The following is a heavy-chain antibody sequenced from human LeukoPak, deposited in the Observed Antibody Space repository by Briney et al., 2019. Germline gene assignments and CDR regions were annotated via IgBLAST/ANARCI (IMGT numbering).Heavy chain of an antibody. CDR1: GFTFSSYS. V-gene: IGHV3-21*01. Sequence: GGSLRLSCAASGFTFSSYSMNWVRQAPGKGLEWVSSISVSSSYMYYADSVKGRFTISRGNAKNSLFLQMNSLRAEDTAVYYCARDTSMVRGVSYYYMDVWGKGTTVTVSS. J-gene: IGHJ6*03. CDR2: ISVSSSYM. CDR3: ARDTSMVRGVSYYYMDV. D-gene: IGHD3-10*01.